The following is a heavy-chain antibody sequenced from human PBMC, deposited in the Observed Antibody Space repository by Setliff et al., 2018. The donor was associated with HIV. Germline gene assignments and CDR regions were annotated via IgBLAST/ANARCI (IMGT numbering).Heavy chain of an antibody. J-gene: IGHJ1*01. CDR3: ARGDFYF. CDR2: INAGNGDT. V-gene: IGHV1-3*01. Sequence: RASVKVSCKASGYTFTSHAIHWVRQAPGQSLEWMGWINAGNGDTRYSPKFQGRVTFTRYSSASPVYMEMSSLRSEDTAMFYCARGDFYFWGQGTLVTVSS. CDR1: GYTFTSHA. D-gene: IGHD3-3*01.